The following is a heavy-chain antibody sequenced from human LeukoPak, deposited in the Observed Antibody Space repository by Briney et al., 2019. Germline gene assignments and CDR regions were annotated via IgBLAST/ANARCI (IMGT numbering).Heavy chain of an antibody. CDR2: ISYDGSNK. Sequence: PGGSLRLSCAASGFTFSSYAMHWVRQAPGKGLEWVAVISYDGSNKYYADSVKGRFTISRDNSKNTLYLQMNSLRAEDTAVYYCAKGSKERYFDWLFENWFDPWGQGTLVTVSS. J-gene: IGHJ5*02. V-gene: IGHV3-30*04. CDR1: GFTFSSYA. CDR3: AKGSKERYFDWLFENWFDP. D-gene: IGHD3-9*01.